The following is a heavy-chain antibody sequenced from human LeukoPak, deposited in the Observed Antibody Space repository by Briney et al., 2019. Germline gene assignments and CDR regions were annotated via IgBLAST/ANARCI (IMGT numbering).Heavy chain of an antibody. D-gene: IGHD4-17*01. Sequence: GGSLRLSCAASGFTFSSYGMHWVRQAPGKGLEWVAVIWYDGSNIYYADSVKGRFTISRDNSKNTLYLQMNSLRAEDTAVYYCARDLRTTVTTGYFDLWGRGTLVTVSS. V-gene: IGHV3-33*01. CDR3: ARDLRTTVTTGYFDL. CDR1: GFTFSSYG. J-gene: IGHJ2*01. CDR2: IWYDGSNI.